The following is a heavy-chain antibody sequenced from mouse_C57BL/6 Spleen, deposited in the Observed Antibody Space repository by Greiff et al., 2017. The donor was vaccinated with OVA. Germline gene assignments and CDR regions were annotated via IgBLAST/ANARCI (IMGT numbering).Heavy chain of an antibody. J-gene: IGHJ2*01. V-gene: IGHV1-15*01. D-gene: IGHD2-1*01. CDR2: IDPETGGT. CDR1: GYTFTDYE. Sequence: QVQLQQSGAELVRPGASVTLSCKASGYTFTDYEMHWVKQTPVHGLEWIGAIDPETGGTAYNQKFKGKAILTADKSSSTAYMELRSLTSEDSAVYYCTRGHYGKPFDYWGQGTTLTVSS. CDR3: TRGHYGKPFDY.